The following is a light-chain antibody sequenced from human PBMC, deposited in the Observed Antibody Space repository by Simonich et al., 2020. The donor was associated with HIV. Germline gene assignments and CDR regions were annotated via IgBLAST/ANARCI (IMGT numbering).Light chain of an antibody. J-gene: IGKJ2*01. CDR1: QRVLYSSDNKNY. V-gene: IGKV4-1*01. CDR3: QQYYSSPYT. CDR2: WAP. Sequence: DIVMTQSPDSLAVSLGESATINCKSSQRVLYSSDNKNYLAWYQLNPGQPPKLLIYWAPTRQSGVPERFSGTGSGTDFTLTISSLQAEDVAVYYCQQYYSSPYTFGQGTKLEIK.